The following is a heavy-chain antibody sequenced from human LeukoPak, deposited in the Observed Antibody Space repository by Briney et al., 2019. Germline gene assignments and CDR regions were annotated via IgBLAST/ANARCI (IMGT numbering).Heavy chain of an antibody. CDR3: ARRDYYDSSGPGLDNWFDP. V-gene: IGHV4-59*01. CDR2: IYYSGST. Sequence: SETLSLTCTVSGGSISSYYWSWIRQPPGKGLKWIGYIYYSGSTNYNPSLKSRVTISVDTSKNQFSLKLSSVTAADTAVYYCARRDYYDSSGPGLDNWFDPWGQGTLVTVSS. J-gene: IGHJ5*02. D-gene: IGHD3-22*01. CDR1: GGSISSYY.